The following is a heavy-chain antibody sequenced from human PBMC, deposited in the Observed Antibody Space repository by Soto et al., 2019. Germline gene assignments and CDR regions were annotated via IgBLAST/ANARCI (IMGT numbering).Heavy chain of an antibody. J-gene: IGHJ4*02. CDR1: GGSITSYY. CDR3: ARTYSSNWYRFDY. D-gene: IGHD6-13*01. V-gene: IGHV4-59*01. CDR2: IHYSENI. Sequence: SETLSLTCTVSGGSITSYYLSWIRQSPGKGLEWIGYIHYSENIKYNPSLTSRVTISLDTSKNQFSLKLSSMTAADTAVYYCARTYSSNWYRFDYWGQGTLVTVSS.